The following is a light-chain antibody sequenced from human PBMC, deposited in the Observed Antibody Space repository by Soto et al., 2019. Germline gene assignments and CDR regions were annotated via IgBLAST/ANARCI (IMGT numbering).Light chain of an antibody. Sequence: EIVLTQSPATLSLSPGDRATLSCRASQSVDRYLAWYQEKPGQAPRLLIYDTSDRATGNPDRFSGSGSGTDFALTISSLEPEDFAVYYCQQGSNWYTFGQGTKLEIK. CDR2: DTS. J-gene: IGKJ2*01. V-gene: IGKV3-11*01. CDR3: QQGSNWYT. CDR1: QSVDRY.